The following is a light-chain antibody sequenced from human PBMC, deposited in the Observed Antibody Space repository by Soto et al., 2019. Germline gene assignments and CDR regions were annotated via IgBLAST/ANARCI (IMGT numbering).Light chain of an antibody. CDR2: DAS. J-gene: IGKJ4*01. Sequence: IVLTQSPSNLSLSPGDRPTLSCRASQSVSSYLAWYQQKPGQAPRLLIYDASNRATGIPARFSGSGSGTDFTLTISSLEPEDFAVYYCQQRTNWSSVTFGGGTKVDIK. CDR1: QSVSSY. CDR3: QQRTNWSSVT. V-gene: IGKV3-11*01.